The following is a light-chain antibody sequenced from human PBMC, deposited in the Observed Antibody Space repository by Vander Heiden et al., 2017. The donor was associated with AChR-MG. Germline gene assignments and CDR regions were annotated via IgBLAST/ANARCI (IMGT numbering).Light chain of an antibody. V-gene: IGLV2-23*03. CDR1: SSDVGSDNL. CDR2: EGS. J-gene: IGLJ2*01. Sequence: QSALTQPAPVPGPPGQSITISCTGTSSDVGSDNLVSWYQQHPGKAPKLMIYEGSKRPSGVSNRFSGSKSGNTASLTISGLQAEDEADYYCCSYAGSSTFVVFGGGTKLTVL. CDR3: CSYAGSSTFVV.